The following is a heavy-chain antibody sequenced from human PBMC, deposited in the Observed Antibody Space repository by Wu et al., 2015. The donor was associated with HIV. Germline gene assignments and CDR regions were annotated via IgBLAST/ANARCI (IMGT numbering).Heavy chain of an antibody. CDR3: ARGRTLMYSSSWPY. D-gene: IGHD6-13*01. CDR2: IRTYSGDS. V-gene: IGHV1-18*01. J-gene: IGHJ4*02. Sequence: QVELVQSGPEVKKPGASVKVSCKASGYTFTNYGIHWVRQAPGHGLEWMGRIRTYSGDSNYAQKLQGRVTMTRNTSISTAYMELSSLRSEDTAVYYCARGRTLMYSSSWPYWGQGTLVTVSS. CDR1: GYTFTNYG.